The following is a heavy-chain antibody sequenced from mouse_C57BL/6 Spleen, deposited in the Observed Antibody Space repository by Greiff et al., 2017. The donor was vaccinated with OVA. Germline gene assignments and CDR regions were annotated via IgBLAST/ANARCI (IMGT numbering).Heavy chain of an antibody. J-gene: IGHJ3*01. D-gene: IGHD2-5*01. CDR1: GYTFTSYD. Sequence: QVQLQQSGPELVKPGASVKLSCKASGYTFTSYDINWVKQRPGQGLEWIGWIYPRDGSTKYNEKFKGKATLTVDTSSSTAYMELHSLTSEDAAVYFCASPYSNPWLAYWGQGTLVTVSA. CDR3: ASPYSNPWLAY. CDR2: IYPRDGST. V-gene: IGHV1-85*01.